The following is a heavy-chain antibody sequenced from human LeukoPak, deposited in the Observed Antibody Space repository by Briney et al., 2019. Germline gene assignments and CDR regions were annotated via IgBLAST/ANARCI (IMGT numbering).Heavy chain of an antibody. J-gene: IGHJ4*02. CDR2: ISSASSYL. V-gene: IGHV3-21*01. CDR1: GFTFSGFT. Sequence: PGGSLRLSCAASGFTFSGFTMHWVRQAPGSGLEWVSSISSASSYLYYSDSVKGRFTISRDNAKNSLFLQMNSLRAEDTAVYYCARTGDYSILTGYYKYWGQGTLVTVSS. CDR3: ARTGDYSILTGYYKY. D-gene: IGHD3-9*01.